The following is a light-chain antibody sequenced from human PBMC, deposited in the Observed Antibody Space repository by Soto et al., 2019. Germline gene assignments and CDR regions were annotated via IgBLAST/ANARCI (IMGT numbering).Light chain of an antibody. CDR3: HQRQSWPRT. V-gene: IGKV3-11*01. CDR1: PRISTY. CDR2: DAS. J-gene: IGKJ1*01. Sequence: EIGFTQSPATLSLSPGERAALSCRASPRISTYLAWYQQKPGQAPRLLIYDASTRATGIPARFSASGTGTDFTLTLSDVQPEDFAVYYCHQRQSWPRTFGQGTKVHIK.